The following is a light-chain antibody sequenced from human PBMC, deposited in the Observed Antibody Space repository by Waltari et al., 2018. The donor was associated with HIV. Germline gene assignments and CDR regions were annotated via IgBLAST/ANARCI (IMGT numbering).Light chain of an antibody. CDR1: QTLSRY. Sequence: DIQMTQSPSSLSASVGDRVTINCRESQTLSRYLNWYQQKPGKAPKLLIYFAYTLQSGVPSRFSGSGSGTDFTLTISSLQPEDFATYYCQQSYTTAYTFGQGTKLEIK. V-gene: IGKV1-39*01. CDR3: QQSYTTAYT. CDR2: FAY. J-gene: IGKJ2*01.